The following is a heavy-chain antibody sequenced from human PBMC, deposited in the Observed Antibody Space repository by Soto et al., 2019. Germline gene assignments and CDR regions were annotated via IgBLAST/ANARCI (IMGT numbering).Heavy chain of an antibody. CDR3: ASMIGDPVLSFDS. V-gene: IGHV4-59*01. D-gene: IGHD3-10*02. CDR1: GGSISSYY. J-gene: IGHJ5*01. Sequence: QVQLQESGPGLVKPSETLSLTCTVSGGSISSYYWSWIRQPPGKGLEWIGFIFYSGSTSYNPSLKSRVTLSLDTSEYQFSLKLNSVTAADTAVYYCASMIGDPVLSFDSWGQGTLVAVAS. CDR2: IFYSGST.